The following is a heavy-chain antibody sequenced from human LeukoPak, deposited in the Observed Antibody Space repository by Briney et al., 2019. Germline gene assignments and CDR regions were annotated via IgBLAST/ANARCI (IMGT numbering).Heavy chain of an antibody. D-gene: IGHD2-2*01. CDR3: AKAGGYCTSTSCYLFD. CDR1: GFTFSAYS. CDR2: MSADGGST. J-gene: IGHJ4*02. V-gene: IGHV3-23*01. Sequence: GGSLRLSCAASGFTFSAYSMSWVRQAPGMGLEWVSAMSADGGSTYYADSVKGRFSISRDNSKNTLYLQMNSLRAEDTAIYYCAKAGGYCTSTSCYLFDWGQGTLVTVSS.